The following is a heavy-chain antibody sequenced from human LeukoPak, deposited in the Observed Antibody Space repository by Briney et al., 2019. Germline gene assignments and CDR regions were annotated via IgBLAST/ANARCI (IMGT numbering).Heavy chain of an antibody. D-gene: IGHD6-19*01. CDR2: ISVSGGST. J-gene: IGHJ3*02. CDR3: ANTWLVQGAFDI. CDR1: GFTFSSYA. V-gene: IGHV3-23*01. Sequence: GGSLRLSCAASGFTFSSYAMSWVREAPRKGLEWVSAISVSGGSTYYADSVKGRFTISRDNSKNTLYLPMNSLRAEDTAVYYCANTWLVQGAFDIWGQGTMVTVSS.